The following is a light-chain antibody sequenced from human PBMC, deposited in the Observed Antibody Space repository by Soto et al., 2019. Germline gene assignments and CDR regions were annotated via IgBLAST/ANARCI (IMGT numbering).Light chain of an antibody. CDR2: EVS. V-gene: IGLV2-23*02. Sequence: QSVLTQPASVSGSPGQSITISCTGTSSDVGSYNLVSWYQQHPGKAPKLMICEVSKRPSGVSNRFSGSKSGNTASLTISGLQAEDADYYYCCSYEGSRTVFGTGTKLTVL. CDR3: CSYEGSRTV. J-gene: IGLJ1*01. CDR1: SSDVGSYNL.